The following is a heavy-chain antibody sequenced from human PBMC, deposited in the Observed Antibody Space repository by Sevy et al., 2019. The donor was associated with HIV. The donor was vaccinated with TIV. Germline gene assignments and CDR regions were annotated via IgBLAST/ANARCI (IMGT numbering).Heavy chain of an antibody. Sequence: GGSLRLSCAASGFTFSSYGMHWDRQAPGKGLEWVAVIWYDGSNKYYADSVKGRFTISRDNSKNTLYLQMNSLRVEDTAVYFCAKGNSDFWSGFRYFDLWGRGTLVTVSS. CDR3: AKGNSDFWSGFRYFDL. CDR2: IWYDGSNK. D-gene: IGHD3-3*01. CDR1: GFTFSSYG. V-gene: IGHV3-33*06. J-gene: IGHJ2*01.